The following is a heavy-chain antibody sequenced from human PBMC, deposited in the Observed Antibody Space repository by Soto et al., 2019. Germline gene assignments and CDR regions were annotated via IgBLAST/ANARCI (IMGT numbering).Heavy chain of an antibody. CDR1: GGSFSGYY. V-gene: IGHV4-34*01. D-gene: IGHD5-12*01. J-gene: IGHJ5*02. CDR3: ATPKGGYGA. Sequence: PSETLSLTCAVYGGSFSGYYWSWIRQPPGKGLEWIGEINHSGSTNYNPSLKSRVTISVDTSKNQFSLKLSPVTAADTAVYYCATPKGGYGAWGQGTLVTVSS. CDR2: INHSGST.